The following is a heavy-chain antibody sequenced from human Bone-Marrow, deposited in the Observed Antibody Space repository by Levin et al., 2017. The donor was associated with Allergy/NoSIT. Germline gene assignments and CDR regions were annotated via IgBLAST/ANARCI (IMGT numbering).Heavy chain of an antibody. J-gene: IGHJ1*01. CDR2: ISADSGDT. V-gene: IGHV1-18*01. CDR1: GYTFVTYG. Sequence: VASVKVSCKASGYTFVTYGISWVRQAPGQGLEWLGWISADSGDTIYAPKSQGRVTLTRDIGVTTAYMELRGLRPDDTAIYYCVGEREEAETVYFQHWGQGTLITVSS. CDR3: VGEREEAETVYFQH. D-gene: IGHD4-17*01.